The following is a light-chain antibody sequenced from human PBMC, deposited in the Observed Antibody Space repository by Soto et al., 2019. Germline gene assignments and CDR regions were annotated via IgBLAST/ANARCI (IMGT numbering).Light chain of an antibody. CDR2: GAS. CDR3: PQYARSPKT. V-gene: IGKV3-20*01. CDR1: QSVSSSY. Sequence: EIVLTQSPCTLSLSPGERATLSCGASQSVSSSYLAWYQQKPGQAPRLLIYGASSRATGIPDRFSGSGSGADFTLTISRLEPEDFAVYYCPQYARSPKTFGQGTKV. J-gene: IGKJ1*01.